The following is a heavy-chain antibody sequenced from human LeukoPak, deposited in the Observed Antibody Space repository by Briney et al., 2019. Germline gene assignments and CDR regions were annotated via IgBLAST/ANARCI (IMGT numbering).Heavy chain of an antibody. CDR3: ATGPMVRGRSDY. D-gene: IGHD3-10*01. Sequence: ASVKVSCKVSGHTFTDYYMHWVQQAPGKGLEWMGGFDPEDGETIYAQKFQGRVTMTEDTSTDTAYMELSSLRSEDTAVYYCATGPMVRGRSDYWGQGTLVTVSS. CDR2: FDPEDGET. V-gene: IGHV1-24*01. J-gene: IGHJ4*02. CDR1: GHTFTDYY.